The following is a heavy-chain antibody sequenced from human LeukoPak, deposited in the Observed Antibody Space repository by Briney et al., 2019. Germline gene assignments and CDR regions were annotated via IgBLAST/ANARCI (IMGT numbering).Heavy chain of an antibody. J-gene: IGHJ4*02. V-gene: IGHV3-23*01. CDR2: ISVSGGST. CDR3: AKSNYFDSGGYYFFDY. CDR1: GFTFSKYA. Sequence: PGGSLRLSCAASGFTFSKYAMTWVRQAPGKGLEWVSGISVSGGSTNYADSVRGRFTISRDNSKNMLYLQMNSLRAEDTAVYYCAKSNYFDSGGYYFFDYWGQGTLVTVSS. D-gene: IGHD3-22*01.